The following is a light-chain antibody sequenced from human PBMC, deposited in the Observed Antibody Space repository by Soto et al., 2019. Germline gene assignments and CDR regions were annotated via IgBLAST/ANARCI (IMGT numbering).Light chain of an antibody. CDR1: GNDVGAYNY. CDR3: CSYAGGYTYL. J-gene: IGLJ1*01. CDR2: GVV. Sequence: QSALTQPRSVSGSPGQSVTISCTGTGNDVGAYNYVSWYQQHPGRPPKLLIYGVVRWPSGVPDRFSGSKSGNTASLTISGLQAEDEADYFYCSYAGGYTYLFGTGTRSPS. V-gene: IGLV2-11*01.